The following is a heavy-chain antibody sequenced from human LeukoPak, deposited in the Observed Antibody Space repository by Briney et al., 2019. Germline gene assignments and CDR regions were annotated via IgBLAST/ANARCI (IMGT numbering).Heavy chain of an antibody. CDR3: ARLTPPTRAFSGSTKFDP. J-gene: IGHJ5*02. CDR1: GYTFTSYG. Sequence: ASVKVSCKASGYTFTSYGISWVRQAPGQGLEWMGWISAYNGNTNYAQKLQGRVTMTTDTSTSTAYMELRSPRSDGTAVYYCARLTPPTRAFSGSTKFDPWGQGTLVTVSS. D-gene: IGHD3-10*01. V-gene: IGHV1-18*01. CDR2: ISAYNGNT.